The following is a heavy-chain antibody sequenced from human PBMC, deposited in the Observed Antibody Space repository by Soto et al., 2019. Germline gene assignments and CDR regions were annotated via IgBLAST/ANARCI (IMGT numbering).Heavy chain of an antibody. CDR2: INPIVSMA. CDR1: GDTFSFYT. J-gene: IGHJ4*02. V-gene: IGHV1-69*02. Sequence: QVQLVQSGTEVKKPGSSVKVSCKASGDTFSFYTINWVRQAPGLGLEWVGRINPIVSMANYAQKFHVRVSMTADQYPNTACMELRSRRCDGTAMYFCAAIYCSGDRAFDSCGQGALVIVSS. CDR3: AAIYCSGDRAFDS. D-gene: IGHD2-15*01.